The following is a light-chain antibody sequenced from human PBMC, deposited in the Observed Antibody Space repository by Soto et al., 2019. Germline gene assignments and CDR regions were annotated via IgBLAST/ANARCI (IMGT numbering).Light chain of an antibody. Sequence: QLVLTQSPSASASLGASVKLTCTLSSGHSSYAIAWHQQQPEKGPRYLMKLNSDGSHSKGDGIPDRFSGSSSGAERYLTISSLQSADEADYSCQTWGPGISVFGGGTQLTVL. CDR3: QTWGPGISV. V-gene: IGLV4-69*01. CDR1: SGHSSYA. J-gene: IGLJ7*01. CDR2: LNSDGSH.